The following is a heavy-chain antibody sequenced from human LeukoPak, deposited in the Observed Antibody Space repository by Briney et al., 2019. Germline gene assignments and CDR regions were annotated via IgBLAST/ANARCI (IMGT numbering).Heavy chain of an antibody. D-gene: IGHD5-18*01. CDR3: AKDAYSGFSSSYNMDS. CDR2: INPNSGVT. Sequence: ASVKVSCKASGYTVTGHYLHWVRRAPGQGLGWMGWINPNSGVTNYAQKFQGRVTMTRDTSINTAYMELHSLTSDDTAMYYCAKDAYSGFSSSYNMDSWGQGTLVTVSS. CDR1: GYTVTGHY. V-gene: IGHV1-2*02. J-gene: IGHJ4*02.